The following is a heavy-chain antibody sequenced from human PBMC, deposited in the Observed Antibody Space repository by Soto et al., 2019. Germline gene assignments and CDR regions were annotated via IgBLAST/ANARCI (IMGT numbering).Heavy chain of an antibody. CDR2: IYYLGKN. V-gene: IGHV4-59*01. Sequence: PEKLRVTYTVSGVSLRRFYWVWSRQSPGKGLEWIGQIYYLGKNQENPSLKGRAIMSVETSKSQVFLNMTSVTTADQAVYFCARPRLGQCTATRPSICFYAFDTWSQRRMVS. CDR3: ARPRLGQCTATRPSICFYAFDT. CDR1: GVSLRRFY. D-gene: IGHD2-8*02. J-gene: IGHJ3*02.